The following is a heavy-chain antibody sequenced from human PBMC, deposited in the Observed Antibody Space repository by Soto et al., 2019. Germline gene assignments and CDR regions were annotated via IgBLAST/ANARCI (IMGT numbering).Heavy chain of an antibody. J-gene: IGHJ6*02. CDR3: ARDETDISRSAHPYYYYGMDV. V-gene: IGHV1-69*01. D-gene: IGHD6-13*01. CDR2: IIPIFGTA. CDR1: GGTFSSYA. Sequence: QVQLVQSGAEVKKPGSSVKVSCKASGGTFSSYAINWVRQAPGQGLEWMGGIIPIFGTANYAQKFQGRVTITADESTSTAYMELSSLRSEDTAVYYCARDETDISRSAHPYYYYGMDVWGQGTTVTVSS.